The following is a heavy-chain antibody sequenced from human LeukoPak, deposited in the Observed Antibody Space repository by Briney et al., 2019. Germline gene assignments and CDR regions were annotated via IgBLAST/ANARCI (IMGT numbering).Heavy chain of an antibody. D-gene: IGHD2-8*01. CDR3: AREYARGSNDH. CDR1: GDSMSNFC. Sequence: SETLSLTCTVSGDSMSNFCWLWIRQSAGKGLEWIGRIYTSGRTNYNPSLESRVTMSIDTTNNQFSLKLNSVTAADTAIYYCAREYARGSNDHWGQGTLVTVSS. J-gene: IGHJ4*02. CDR2: IYTSGRT. V-gene: IGHV4-4*07.